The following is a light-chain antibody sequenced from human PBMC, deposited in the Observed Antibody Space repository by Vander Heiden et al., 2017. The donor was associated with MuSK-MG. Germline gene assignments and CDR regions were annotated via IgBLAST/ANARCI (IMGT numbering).Light chain of an antibody. Sequence: DIQMTQSPSTLSATVGDRVTITCRASQNINDWLAWYQQKPGKAPKLLIYKASRLQSGVPSRFSGSGSGAEYTLTISSLQPDDFATYYCQQENYYSGTFGGGTRVEIK. CDR3: QQENYYSGT. CDR1: QNINDW. J-gene: IGKJ4*01. CDR2: KAS. V-gene: IGKV1-5*03.